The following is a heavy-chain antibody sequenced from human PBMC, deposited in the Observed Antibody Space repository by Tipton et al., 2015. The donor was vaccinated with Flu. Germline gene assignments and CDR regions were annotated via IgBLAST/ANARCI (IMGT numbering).Heavy chain of an antibody. V-gene: IGHV4-34*10. CDR1: GGSFSGYF. CDR2: INHIGNT. Sequence: TLSLTCSVYGGSFSGYFWTWIRQPPGMGLEWIGDINHIGNTNTNPSLKSRITISIDTSKSQFFLDLTSMTAADTGIYYRARARDYGDRGGGWFDPWGQGTLVTVSS. J-gene: IGHJ5*02. CDR3: ARARDYGDRGGGWFDP. D-gene: IGHD4-17*01.